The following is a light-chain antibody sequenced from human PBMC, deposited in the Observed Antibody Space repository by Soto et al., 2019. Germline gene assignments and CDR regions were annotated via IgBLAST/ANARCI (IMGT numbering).Light chain of an antibody. CDR1: SSNVGKNT. CDR2: RNN. V-gene: IGLV1-44*01. J-gene: IGLJ3*02. CDR3: ATWDDSLNGPV. Sequence: QSVLTQSPSASGTPGQTVTISCFGSSSNVGKNTVNWYQQLPGTAPKLLIYRNNRRPSEVPDRFSGSKSGTSASLAISGLQSDDEADYYCATWDDSLNGPVFGGGTKLTVL.